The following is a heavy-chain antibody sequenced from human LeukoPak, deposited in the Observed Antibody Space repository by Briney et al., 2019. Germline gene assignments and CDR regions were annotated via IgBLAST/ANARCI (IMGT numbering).Heavy chain of an antibody. Sequence: GGSLSLSCAASGFTFSSYGMHWVRQAPGKGLEWVAFIRYDGSNKYYADSVKGRFTISRDNAKYSLFLQMNSLRAEDTAVYYCARALGRVEDYFDYWGQGTLVTVSS. CDR2: IRYDGSNK. CDR3: ARALGRVEDYFDY. J-gene: IGHJ4*02. CDR1: GFTFSSYG. V-gene: IGHV3-30*02. D-gene: IGHD2-15*01.